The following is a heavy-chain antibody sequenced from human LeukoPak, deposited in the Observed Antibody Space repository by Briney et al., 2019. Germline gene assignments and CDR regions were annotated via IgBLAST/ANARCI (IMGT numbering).Heavy chain of an antibody. V-gene: IGHV1-69*04. CDR1: GYTFTSYG. CDR3: AMEGIGIVVVPFDY. D-gene: IGHD3-22*01. J-gene: IGHJ4*02. CDR2: IIPILGIA. Sequence: ASVKVSCKASGYTFTSYGISWVRQAPGQGLEWMGRIIPILGIANYAQKFQGRVTITADKSTSTAYMELSSLRSEDTAVYYCAMEGIGIVVVPFDYWGQGTLVTVSS.